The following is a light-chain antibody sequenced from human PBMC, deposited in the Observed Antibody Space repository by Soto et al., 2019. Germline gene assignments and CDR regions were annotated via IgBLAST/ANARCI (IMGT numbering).Light chain of an antibody. CDR2: RNN. J-gene: IGLJ1*01. V-gene: IGLV1-47*01. CDR1: SSNIGSNY. Sequence: QSVLTQPPSASGTPGQRVTISCSGSSSNIGSNYVYWYQQLPVTAPKLLIYRNNQRPSGVPDRFSGSKSGTSASLAISGLRSEDEADYYCAAWDDSLSGYVFGTVTKLTVL. CDR3: AAWDDSLSGYV.